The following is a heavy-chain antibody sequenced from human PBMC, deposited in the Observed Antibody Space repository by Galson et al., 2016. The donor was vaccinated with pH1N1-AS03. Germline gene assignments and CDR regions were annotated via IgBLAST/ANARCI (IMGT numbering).Heavy chain of an antibody. V-gene: IGHV3-11*04. J-gene: IGHJ4*02. CDR3: ARVSGGSRLLIFDF. Sequence: SLRLSCAASGFTFSDYDMSWIRQAPGKGLEWVSSISSSSSPIYYADSVKGRFTTSRGNAKNSAYLQMNSLRAEDMAVYYCARVSGGSRLLIFDFWGQGTLVTVSS. CDR2: ISSSSSPI. CDR1: GFTFSDYD. D-gene: IGHD3-10*02.